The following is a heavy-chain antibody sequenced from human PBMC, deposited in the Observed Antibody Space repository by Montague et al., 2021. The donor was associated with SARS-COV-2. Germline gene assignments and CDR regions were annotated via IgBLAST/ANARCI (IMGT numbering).Heavy chain of an antibody. CDR3: ARNYYDSSDHFDY. CDR1: GFTFSSYA. Sequence: SLRLSCAASGFTFSSYAMHWVRQAPGKGLEWVAVISYDGSNKYYADSVKGRFTISRDNSKNTLYLQMNSLRAEDTAVYYCARNYYDSSDHFDYWGQGTPVTVSS. CDR2: ISYDGSNK. D-gene: IGHD3-22*01. J-gene: IGHJ4*02. V-gene: IGHV3-30*04.